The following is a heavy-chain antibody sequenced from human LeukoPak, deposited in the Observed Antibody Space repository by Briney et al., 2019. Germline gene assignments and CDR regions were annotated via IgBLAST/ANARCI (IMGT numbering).Heavy chain of an antibody. CDR3: ARPSLSVYYDILTGWYYGMDV. CDR1: GGSISSSSYY. V-gene: IGHV4-39*01. D-gene: IGHD3-9*01. Sequence: SETLSLTCTVSGGSISSSSYYWGWLRQPPEKGVEGIGSIYYSGSTYYNPSLKSRFTISVDTSKNQFSLKLSTLTAADTAVYYCARPSLSVYYDILTGWYYGMDVWGQGTTVTVSS. CDR2: IYYSGST. J-gene: IGHJ6*02.